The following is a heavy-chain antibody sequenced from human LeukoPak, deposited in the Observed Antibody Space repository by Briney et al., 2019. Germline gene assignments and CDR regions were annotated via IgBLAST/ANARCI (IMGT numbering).Heavy chain of an antibody. CDR3: ARHIQLLNYYNCMDF. Sequence: SETLSLTCTVSGPSISIYYWRWIRPSPKKGLEWIGYIHARGSTNFNPSLKSRVDLPVDTPKNQVPLKFTSVAAADTAVYYCARHIQLLNYYNCMDFWGKGTTVTVS. J-gene: IGHJ6*03. CDR2: IHARGST. D-gene: IGHD2-2*01. V-gene: IGHV4-4*09. CDR1: GPSISIYY.